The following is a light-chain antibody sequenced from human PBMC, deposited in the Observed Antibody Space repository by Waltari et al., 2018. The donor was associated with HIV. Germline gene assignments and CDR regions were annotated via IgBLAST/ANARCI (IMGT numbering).Light chain of an antibody. CDR1: SGSIGSNY. CDR2: EDN. J-gene: IGLJ3*02. CDR3: QSYDTKTHWV. Sequence: NFMLTQPHSVSGSAGKTVTISCTRDSGSIGSNYVQWFQQPPGSSPRTLIFEDNQRPSGVSDRFSASIDSSSNSASLTISGLKTEDEGHYYCQSYDTKTHWVFGGGSKLTVL. V-gene: IGLV6-57*01.